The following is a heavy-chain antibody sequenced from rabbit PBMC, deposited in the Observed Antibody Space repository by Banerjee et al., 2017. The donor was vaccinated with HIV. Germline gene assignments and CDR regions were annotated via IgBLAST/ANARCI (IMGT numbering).Heavy chain of an antibody. CDR2: INTGSSGRT. J-gene: IGHJ4*01. CDR1: AFDFSSSYW. CDR3: ARDLAGVIGWNFNL. V-gene: IGHV1S45*01. D-gene: IGHD4-1*01. Sequence: QEQLEESGGDLVKPEGSLTLTCTASAFDFSSSYWICWVRQAPGKGLEWIACINTGSSGRTYYASWAKGRFTISKTSWTTVTLQMTSLTAADTASYFCARDLAGVIGWNFNLWGPGTLVTVS.